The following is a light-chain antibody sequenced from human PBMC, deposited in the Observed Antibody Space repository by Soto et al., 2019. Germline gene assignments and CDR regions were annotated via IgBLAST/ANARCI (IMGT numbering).Light chain of an antibody. Sequence: QSALTQPPSASGTPGQRVTISCAGSSSNIGTNYVYWYKQLPGTAPKLLIYCNDQRPSGVPDRLSGSKSGTSASLAISGLRSEDEADYYCATRDNRLSRWVFGGGTKVTVL. CDR1: SSNIGTNY. J-gene: IGLJ3*02. V-gene: IGLV1-47*02. CDR2: CND. CDR3: ATRDNRLSRWV.